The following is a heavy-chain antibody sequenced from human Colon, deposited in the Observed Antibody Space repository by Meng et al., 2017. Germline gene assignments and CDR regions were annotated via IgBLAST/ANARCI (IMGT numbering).Heavy chain of an antibody. J-gene: IGHJ4*02. CDR3: ARVSSGWDYFDY. CDR1: GGPVSSGGYY. Sequence: VHLQDSGPGRVKPSQPLALTRTVSGGPVSSGGYYWTWIRPHPGKGLEWFGHIYYSGSTFYNPSLKRRVIISIDASKNQFSLNLRSVTAADTAVYYCARVSSGWDYFDYWGQGTLVTVSS. D-gene: IGHD6-19*01. CDR2: IYYSGST. V-gene: IGHV4-31*03.